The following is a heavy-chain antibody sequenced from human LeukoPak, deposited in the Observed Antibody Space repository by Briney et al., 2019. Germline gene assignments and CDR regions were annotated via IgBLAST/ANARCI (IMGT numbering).Heavy chain of an antibody. CDR2: ITHDGVTK. J-gene: IGHJ4*02. Sequence: GGSLRLSCAASGFIFSTYGLHWVRQAPGKGLEWVAPITHDGVTKYYINSVKGRFTMSRDHSKNTLFLQMTTVTAQPKAICYCAKSRGPIEVVHLPDSWGQGILVTFSS. D-gene: IGHD3-22*01. CDR3: AKSRGPIEVVHLPDS. V-gene: IGHV3-30*18. CDR1: GFIFSTYG.